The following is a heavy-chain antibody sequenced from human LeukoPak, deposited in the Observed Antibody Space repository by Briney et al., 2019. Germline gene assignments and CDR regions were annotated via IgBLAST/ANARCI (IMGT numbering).Heavy chain of an antibody. V-gene: IGHV4-30-4*01. J-gene: IGHJ3*02. D-gene: IGHD4-17*01. CDR1: GGSISSGNYY. CDR3: ASYGENAFDI. CDR2: IYYSGST. Sequence: SETLSLTCTVSGGSISSGNYYWSWIRQPPGKGLEWIGYIYYSGSTYYNPSLKSRVTISVDTSKNQFSLKLSSVTAADTAVYYCASYGENAFDIWGQGTMLTVSS.